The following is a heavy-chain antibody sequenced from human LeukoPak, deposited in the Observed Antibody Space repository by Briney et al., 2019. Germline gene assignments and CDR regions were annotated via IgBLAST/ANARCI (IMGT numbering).Heavy chain of an antibody. Sequence: ASVKVSCKASGYTFTSYYMHWVREAPGQGLEWMGIINPSGGSTTNAQTFQGRVTMTRDTSTSTVYMELRSLRAEDTAVYYCARSRSPGGRYYDSTGYWARDAFDIWGKGTMVTVSS. J-gene: IGHJ3*02. CDR3: ARSRSPGGRYYDSTGYWARDAFDI. D-gene: IGHD3-22*01. CDR2: INPSGGST. V-gene: IGHV1-46*01. CDR1: GYTFTSYY.